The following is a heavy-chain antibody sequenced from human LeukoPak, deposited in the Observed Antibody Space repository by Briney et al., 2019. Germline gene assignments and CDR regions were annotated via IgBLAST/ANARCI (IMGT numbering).Heavy chain of an antibody. CDR1: GYTFTGYY. CDR3: ARARWDRARYFDY. J-gene: IGHJ4*02. D-gene: IGHD1-26*01. V-gene: IGHV1-2*02. Sequence: GASVKVSCKASGYTFTGYYMHWVRQAPGQGLEWMGWINPNSGGTIYAQKFQGRVTMTRDTSISTAYMELSRLRSDDTAVYYCARARWDRARYFDYWGQGTLVTVSS. CDR2: INPNSGGT.